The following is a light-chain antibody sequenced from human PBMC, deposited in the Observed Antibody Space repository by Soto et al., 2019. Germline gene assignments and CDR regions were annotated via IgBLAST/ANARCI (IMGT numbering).Light chain of an antibody. CDR3: QQTFRSPWT. J-gene: IGKJ2*02. CDR1: QSIISNF. CDR2: ASS. V-gene: IGKV3-20*01. Sequence: EIVLTQSPGTLSLSPGETASLSCWASQSIISNFLAWYQQRRGQPPMLLIYASSRRASGIPARFTGSGSGTAFTLTISRVEPEDSAVYYCQQTFRSPWTFGQGTRLEI.